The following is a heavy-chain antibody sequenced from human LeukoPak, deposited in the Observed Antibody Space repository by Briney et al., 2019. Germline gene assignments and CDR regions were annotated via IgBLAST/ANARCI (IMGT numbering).Heavy chain of an antibody. CDR2: ISAYNGNT. V-gene: IGHV1-18*01. CDR1: GYTFTSYG. D-gene: IGHD4-17*01. J-gene: IGHJ6*03. Sequence: ASVKVSCKASGYTFTSYGISWVRQAPGQGLEWMGWISAYNGNTNYAQKFQGRVTMTRDTSISTAYMELSRLRSDDTAVYYCAREDYGDSAYYYYYMDVWGKGTTVTVSS. CDR3: AREDYGDSAYYYYYMDV.